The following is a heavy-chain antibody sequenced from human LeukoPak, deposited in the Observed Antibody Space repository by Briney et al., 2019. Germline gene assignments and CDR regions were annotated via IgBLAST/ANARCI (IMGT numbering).Heavy chain of an antibody. J-gene: IGHJ4*02. Sequence: GGSLRLSCAASGFTFSDAWMTWVRQAREKGLEWVGCIKSKTDGGTTDYAAPVKGRFTISRDDSKNTLYLQMNSLKTEDTAVYYCTTLYYDSSWGQGTLVTVSS. CDR3: TTLYYDSS. V-gene: IGHV3-15*01. D-gene: IGHD3-22*01. CDR1: GFTFSDAW. CDR2: IKSKTDGGTT.